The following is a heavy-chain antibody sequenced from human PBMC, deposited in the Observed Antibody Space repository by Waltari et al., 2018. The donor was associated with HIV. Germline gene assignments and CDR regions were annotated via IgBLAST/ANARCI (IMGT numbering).Heavy chain of an antibody. CDR2: SKQDGTEK. CDR3: VRANFYDY. D-gene: IGHD3-3*01. CDR1: GFTFKNSW. Sequence: EVQLVESGGGLVQPEGSLRLSCVGSGFTFKNSWMKWVRQAPGKGLEWVANSKQDGTEKHYVDSVKGSFTIARDNAKNSVFLEMKSLRVEDTGVYDCVRANFYDYWGQGMLVTVSS. V-gene: IGHV3-7*01. J-gene: IGHJ4*02.